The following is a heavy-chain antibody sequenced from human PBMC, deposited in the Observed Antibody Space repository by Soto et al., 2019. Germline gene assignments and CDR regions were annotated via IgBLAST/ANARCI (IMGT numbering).Heavy chain of an antibody. CDR2: ISPYNGYT. D-gene: IGHD2-15*01. V-gene: IGHV1-18*04. Sequence: QVQLVQSGADVKKPGASVKVSCKTSAYTFNRYAITCVRHAPGQGLEWMGWISPYNGYTYNSAKLQGRVTMTTDTSTNTAYMELRGQRTDDTAVYYCATQQTNIVQFDYWGPGTLVTVSS. CDR1: AYTFNRYA. CDR3: ATQQTNIVQFDY. J-gene: IGHJ4*02.